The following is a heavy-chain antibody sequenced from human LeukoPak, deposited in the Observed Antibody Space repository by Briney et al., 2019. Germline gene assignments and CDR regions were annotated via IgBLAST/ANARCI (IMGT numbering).Heavy chain of an antibody. D-gene: IGHD6-13*01. J-gene: IGHJ5*02. CDR2: INPSGGST. CDR1: GYTFTTYY. CDR3: AREGGIAAADEGWFDP. V-gene: IGHV1-46*01. Sequence: ASVKVSCKASGYTFTTYYIHWVRQAPGQGLEWMGIINPSGGSTSYAQKFQGRVTMTRDTSTSTVYMEVSSLRSEDTAVYYCAREGGIAAADEGWFDPWGQGTLVTVSS.